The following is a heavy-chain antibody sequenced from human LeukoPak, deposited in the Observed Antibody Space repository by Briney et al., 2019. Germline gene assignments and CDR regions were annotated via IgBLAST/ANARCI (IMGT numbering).Heavy chain of an antibody. CDR2: IYSSGGT. Sequence: GGSLRLSCAASGFTVSKTYMSWVRQAPGKGLEWVSVIYSSGGTFYSESVKGRFTISRDYSKNTLYLQMNSLRVDDTAVYYCAKDSSGPAFWGQGTLVTVSS. CDR1: GFTVSKTY. J-gene: IGHJ4*02. V-gene: IGHV3-53*01. CDR3: AKDSSGPAF. D-gene: IGHD6-19*01.